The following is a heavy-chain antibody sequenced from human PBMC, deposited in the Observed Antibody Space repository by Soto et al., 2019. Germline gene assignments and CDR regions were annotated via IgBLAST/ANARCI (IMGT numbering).Heavy chain of an antibody. D-gene: IGHD3-10*01. J-gene: IGHJ6*03. CDR1: GGSIGSYY. V-gene: IGHV4-59*08. CDR2: IYYSGST. Sequence: PSETLSLTCTVSGGSIGSYYWSWIRQPPGKGLEWIGYIYYSGSTNYNPSLKSRVTISVDTSKNQFSLKLSSVTAADTAVYYCARNPGRFGELSPHYYYYMDVWGKGTTVTVSS. CDR3: ARNPGRFGELSPHYYYYMDV.